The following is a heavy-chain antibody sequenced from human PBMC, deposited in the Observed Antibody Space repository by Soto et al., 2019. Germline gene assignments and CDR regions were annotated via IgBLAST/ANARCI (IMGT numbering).Heavy chain of an antibody. V-gene: IGHV1-69*12. CDR3: SRGQTGGGWGYYFDY. CDR1: GGTFSSYA. CDR2: IIPICGTA. D-gene: IGHD3-16*01. Sequence: QVQLVQSGAEVKKPGSSVKVSCKASGGTFSSYAIDWVRQAPGQGLEWMGGIIPICGTADYAQKFQGRVTMTADESKSTAYLELSSLRSEDTAVYYCSRGQTGGGWGYYFDYWGQGTLVTVSS. J-gene: IGHJ4*02.